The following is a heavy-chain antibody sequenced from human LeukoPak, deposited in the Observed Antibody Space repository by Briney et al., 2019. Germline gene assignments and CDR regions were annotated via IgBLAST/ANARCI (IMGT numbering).Heavy chain of an antibody. CDR2: IYYSGST. CDR1: GGSISSYY. Sequence: SEALSLTCTVSGGSISSYYWSWIRQPPGKRLEWIGYIYYSGSTNYNPSLKSRVTISVDTSKNQFSLKLSSVTAADTAVYYCALRMVRGVIDWFDPWGQGTLVTVSS. J-gene: IGHJ5*02. D-gene: IGHD3-10*01. CDR3: ALRMVRGVIDWFDP. V-gene: IGHV4-59*01.